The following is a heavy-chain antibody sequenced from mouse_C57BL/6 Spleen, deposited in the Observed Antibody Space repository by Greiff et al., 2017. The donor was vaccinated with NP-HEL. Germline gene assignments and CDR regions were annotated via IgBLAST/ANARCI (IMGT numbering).Heavy chain of an antibody. CDR1: GYTFTSYT. V-gene: IGHV1-4*01. CDR2: INPSSGYT. CDR3: ARGSYRDYAMDY. D-gene: IGHD1-1*02. J-gene: IGHJ4*01. Sequence: VQLQQSGAELARPGASVKMSCKASGYTFTSYTMHWVKQRPGQGLEWIGYINPSSGYTKYNQKFKDKATLTADKSSSTASMQLSSLTSEDSAVYYCARGSYRDYAMDYWGQGTSVTVSS.